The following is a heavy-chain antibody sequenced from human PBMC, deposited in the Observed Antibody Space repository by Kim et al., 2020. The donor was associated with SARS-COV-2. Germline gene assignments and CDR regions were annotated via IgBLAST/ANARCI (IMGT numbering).Heavy chain of an antibody. Sequence: GGSLRLSCAASGFTFSSYDMHWVRQATGKGLEWVSAIGTAGDTYYPGSVKGRFTISRENAKNSLYLQMNSLRAGDTAVYYCARDDGGATLDYWGQGTLVTVSS. CDR2: IGTAGDT. CDR1: GFTFSSYD. CDR3: ARDDGGATLDY. J-gene: IGHJ4*02. V-gene: IGHV3-13*01. D-gene: IGHD1-26*01.